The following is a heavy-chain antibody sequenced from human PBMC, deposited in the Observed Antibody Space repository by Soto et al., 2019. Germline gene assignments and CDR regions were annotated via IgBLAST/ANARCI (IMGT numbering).Heavy chain of an antibody. J-gene: IGHJ4*02. CDR2: IRDSADTT. D-gene: IGHD6-13*01. V-gene: IGHV3-23*01. CDR3: AKSAPAAAGTGPFDS. Sequence: GGSLRLSCAASGFTFTISAMSWVRQAPGKGLEWVSTIRDSADTTYYADSVKGRFTISRDISKNTLYLQVNSLRAEDTAVYYCAKSAPAAAGTGPFDSWGQGTLVTVS. CDR1: GFTFTISA.